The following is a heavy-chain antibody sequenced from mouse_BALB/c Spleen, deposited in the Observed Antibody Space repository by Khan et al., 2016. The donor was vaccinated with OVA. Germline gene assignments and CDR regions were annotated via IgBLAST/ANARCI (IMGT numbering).Heavy chain of an antibody. V-gene: IGHV5-17*02. CDR3: ATYGWWD. J-gene: IGHJ1*01. Sequence: EVELVESGGGLVQPGGSRKLSCAASGFTFSSFGMHWVRQAPEKGLEWVAYISSGSITIYYADPVKGRFTISRDNPKNTLFLQMTSLRSEDTAMYYCATYGWWDWGAGTTVTVSS. CDR1: GFTFSSFG. D-gene: IGHD1-1*01. CDR2: ISSGSITI.